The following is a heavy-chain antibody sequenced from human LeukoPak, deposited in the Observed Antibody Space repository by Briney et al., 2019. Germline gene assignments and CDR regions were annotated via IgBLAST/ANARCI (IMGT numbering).Heavy chain of an antibody. J-gene: IGHJ4*02. Sequence: PSETLSLTCTVSSGSMSGYYWSWIRQPPGKGLEWIGYIYYSGGTNYNPSLKSRVTISVETSKNQFSLKLSSVTAAGTAVYYCARVTGYMIEDYFDYWGQGTLVTVSS. CDR3: ARVTGYMIEDYFDY. CDR1: SGSMSGYY. V-gene: IGHV4-59*01. D-gene: IGHD3-22*01. CDR2: IYYSGGT.